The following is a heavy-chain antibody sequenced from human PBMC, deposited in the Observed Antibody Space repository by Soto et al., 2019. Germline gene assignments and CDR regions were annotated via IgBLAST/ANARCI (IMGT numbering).Heavy chain of an antibody. J-gene: IGHJ3*02. CDR1: GFTFSSYD. CDR2: IGTAGDT. CDR3: ARGGSEYYDYIWGSYRGDAFDI. V-gene: IGHV3-13*01. Sequence: GGSLRLSCAASGFTFSSYDMHWVRQATGKGLEWVSAIGTAGDTYYPGSVKGRFTISRENAKNSLYLQMNSLRAGDTAVYYCARGGSEYYDYIWGSYRGDAFDIWGQGTMVTVSS. D-gene: IGHD3-16*02.